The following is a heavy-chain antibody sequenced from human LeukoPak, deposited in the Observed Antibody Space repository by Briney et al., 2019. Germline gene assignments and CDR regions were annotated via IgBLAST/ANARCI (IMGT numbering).Heavy chain of an antibody. CDR2: ISSSGGHI. CDR1: GFTFNTQS. CDR3: ARSARTYCSSTSCPKYYYMDV. D-gene: IGHD2-2*01. Sequence: PGGSLRLSCAASGFTFNTQSMNWVRQAPGKGLEWLSAISSSGGHIYYAGSVQGRFTISRDNAKNSLYLQMNSLRAEDTAVYYCARSARTYCSSTSCPKYYYMDVWGKGTTVTVSS. V-gene: IGHV3-21*04. J-gene: IGHJ6*03.